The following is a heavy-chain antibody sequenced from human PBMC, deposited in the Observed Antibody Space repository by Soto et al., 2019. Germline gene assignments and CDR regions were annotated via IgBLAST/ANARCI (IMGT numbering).Heavy chain of an antibody. CDR1: GYTFTSYG. CDR3: SRVRGYGDYVHDY. Sequence: QVQLVQSGAEVKKPGASVKVSCKASGYTFTSYGISWVRQAPGQGLEWMGWISAYNGNTNYSQKLQGRDSITTDTSTSTAYMELRRLRSDDTAVYYCSRVRGYGDYVHDYWGQGTLVTVSS. V-gene: IGHV1-18*01. D-gene: IGHD4-17*01. CDR2: ISAYNGNT. J-gene: IGHJ4*02.